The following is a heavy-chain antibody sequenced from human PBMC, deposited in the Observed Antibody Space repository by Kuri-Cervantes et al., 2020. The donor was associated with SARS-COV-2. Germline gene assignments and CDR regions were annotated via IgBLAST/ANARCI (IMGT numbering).Heavy chain of an antibody. Sequence: GGPLRLSCAVSGLTFRSRSMNWVRQAPGMGLEGVSHIDASGKSRYYIDSVKGRFTISRDNARNSLYLKMNSLTEEDTAVYYCSTTWDHWGQGTLVTVSS. CDR3: STTWDH. CDR2: IDASGKSR. V-gene: IGHV3-48*02. CDR1: GLTFRSRS. D-gene: IGHD1-14*01. J-gene: IGHJ4*02.